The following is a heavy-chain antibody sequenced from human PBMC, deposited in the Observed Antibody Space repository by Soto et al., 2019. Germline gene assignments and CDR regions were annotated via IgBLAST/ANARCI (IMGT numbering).Heavy chain of an antibody. CDR2: IIPILGTA. Sequence: QVQLVQSGAEVKKPGSSVKVSCKASGGTFSSYDISWVRQAPGQGLEWMGGIIPILGTANYAQKFQGRVTITADDSTSTAYMELSSLRSEDTAVYYCAKQAYSSGWFFDYWGQGTLVTVSS. J-gene: IGHJ4*02. CDR1: GGTFSSYD. CDR3: AKQAYSSGWFFDY. D-gene: IGHD6-19*01. V-gene: IGHV1-69*01.